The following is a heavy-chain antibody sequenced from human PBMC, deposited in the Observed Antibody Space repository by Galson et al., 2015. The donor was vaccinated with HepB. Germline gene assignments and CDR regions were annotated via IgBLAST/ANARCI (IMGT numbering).Heavy chain of an antibody. D-gene: IGHD7-27*01. CDR1: GYTFTGYY. V-gene: IGHV1-2*06. J-gene: IGHJ4*02. CDR3: ARVAGDPPGGDY. Sequence: SVKVSCKASGYTFTGYYMHWVRQAPGQGLEWMGRINPNSGGTNYAQKFQGRVTMTRDTSISAAYMELSRLRSDDTAVYYCARVAGDPPGGDYWGQGTLVTVSS. CDR2: INPNSGGT.